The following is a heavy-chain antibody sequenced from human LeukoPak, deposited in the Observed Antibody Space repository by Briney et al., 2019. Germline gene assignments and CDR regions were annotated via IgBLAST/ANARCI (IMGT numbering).Heavy chain of an antibody. D-gene: IGHD1-20*01. V-gene: IGHV3-23*01. J-gene: IGHJ4*02. CDR1: GFTFSSYA. CDR3: AKDQYNWGEVRYFDY. Sequence: GGSLRLSCAASGFTFSSYAMSWVRQVPGKGLEWVSAISGSGGSTYYADSVKGRFTISRDNSKNTLCLQMNSLRAEDTAVYYCAKDQYNWGEVRYFDYWGQGTLVTVSS. CDR2: ISGSGGST.